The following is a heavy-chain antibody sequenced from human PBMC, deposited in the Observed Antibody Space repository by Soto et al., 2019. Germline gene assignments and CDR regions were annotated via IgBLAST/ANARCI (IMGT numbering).Heavy chain of an antibody. CDR3: ARGSSNWAYYFDF. CDR2: ITSSGTTV. D-gene: IGHD6-13*01. V-gene: IGHV3-48*02. J-gene: IGHJ4*02. Sequence: SLRLSCSASGFTFNSYSLNLVRQAPGKGLEWVSYITSSGTTVYYADSVRGRFTISRDNAKNSLYLQMNSLRDDDTAVYYCARGSSNWAYYFDFWGQGTLVTVSS. CDR1: GFTFNSYS.